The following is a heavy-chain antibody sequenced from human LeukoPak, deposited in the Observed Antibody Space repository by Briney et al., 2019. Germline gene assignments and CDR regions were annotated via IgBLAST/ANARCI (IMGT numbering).Heavy chain of an antibody. D-gene: IGHD6-25*01. J-gene: IGHJ4*02. V-gene: IGHV4-39*01. CDR3: ARQLPTAAADTRGYFDY. CDR1: GGSISPISSSTYY. Sequence: PSETLSLTCTVSGGSISPISSSTYYWGWIRQTPGKGLEWIGSLFYGENTHYNPSLKSRATLSVDSSKNKFSLKLTSVTAADAAVYFCARQLPTAAADTRGYFDYWGQGTVVTVSS. CDR2: LFYGENT.